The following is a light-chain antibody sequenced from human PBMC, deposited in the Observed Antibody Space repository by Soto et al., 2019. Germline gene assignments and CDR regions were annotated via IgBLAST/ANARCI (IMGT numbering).Light chain of an antibody. V-gene: IGKV3-15*01. J-gene: IGKJ4*01. CDR3: QQYNNWPPLT. CDR1: QSVSSN. Sequence: EIVMTQSPATLSASPGERATLSCRASQSVSSNLAWYQQKPGQAPRLLIYGASTRATGIPARFSGSGSDTEFTLTISSLQSEDVAVYYCQQYNNWPPLTFGGGTKVEIK. CDR2: GAS.